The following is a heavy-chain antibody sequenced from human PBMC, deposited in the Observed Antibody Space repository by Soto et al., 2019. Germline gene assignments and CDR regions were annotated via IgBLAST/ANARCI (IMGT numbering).Heavy chain of an antibody. CDR1: GFTFSSYS. V-gene: IGHV3-21*01. Sequence: EVQLVESGGGLVKPGGSLRLSCAASGFTFSSYSMNWVRQAPGKGLEWVSSISSSSSYIYYADSLKGRFTISRDNAKNSLYLQMNSLRAEDTAVYYCARDWYYGDYASSYLEYWGQGTLVTVSS. D-gene: IGHD4-17*01. CDR3: ARDWYYGDYASSYLEY. CDR2: ISSSSSYI. J-gene: IGHJ4*02.